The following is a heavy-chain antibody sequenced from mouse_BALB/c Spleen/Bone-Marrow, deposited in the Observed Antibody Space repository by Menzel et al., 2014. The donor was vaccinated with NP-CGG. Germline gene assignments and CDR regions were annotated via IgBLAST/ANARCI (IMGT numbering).Heavy chain of an antibody. CDR1: GYTFTSYY. Sequence: VQLQQSGPELVKSGASVKMSCKASGYTFTSYYIHWVKQRPGQGLEWIGWIYPGDGSTKYNEKFKGKTTLTADKSSSTAYMLLSSLTSEDSAIYFCARKENWAYAMDYWGQGTSVTVSS. J-gene: IGHJ4*01. D-gene: IGHD4-1*01. V-gene: IGHV1S56*01. CDR3: ARKENWAYAMDY. CDR2: IYPGDGST.